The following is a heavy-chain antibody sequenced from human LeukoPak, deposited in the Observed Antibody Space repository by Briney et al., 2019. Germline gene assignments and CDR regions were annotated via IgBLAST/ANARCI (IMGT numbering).Heavy chain of an antibody. V-gene: IGHV3-9*01. D-gene: IGHD5-18*01. Sequence: PEGSLRLSCAASGFKFDDYAMHWVRQAPGKGLEWVSTITYNSADIGYVDSVKGRFTISRDNAKNSLYLLMNDLRVEDAALYYCARRGYRKGYDDAFDIWGQGTMVTVSS. J-gene: IGHJ3*02. CDR1: GFKFDDYA. CDR3: ARRGYRKGYDDAFDI. CDR2: ITYNSADI.